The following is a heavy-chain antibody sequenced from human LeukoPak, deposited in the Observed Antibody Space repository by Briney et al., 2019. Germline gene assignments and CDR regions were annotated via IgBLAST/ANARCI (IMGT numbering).Heavy chain of an antibody. CDR1: GFTFSSYS. CDR2: ISSSSSTI. D-gene: IGHD3-22*01. CDR3: ARVAQRTQSIVVVTIDY. J-gene: IGHJ4*02. Sequence: PGGSLRLSCAASGFTFSSYSMNWVRQALGKGLEWVSYISSSSSTIYYAGSVKGRFTVSRDNAKNSLYLQMNSLRAEDTAVYYCARVAQRTQSIVVVTIDYWGQGTLVTVSS. V-gene: IGHV3-48*04.